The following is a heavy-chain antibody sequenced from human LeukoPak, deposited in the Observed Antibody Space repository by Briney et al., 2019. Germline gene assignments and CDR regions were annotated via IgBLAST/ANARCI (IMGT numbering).Heavy chain of an antibody. CDR3: TKDLTDFHYYYTDV. J-gene: IGHJ6*03. CDR2: INGSGGHT. V-gene: IGHV3-23*01. D-gene: IGHD2-21*02. CDR1: GFTFDDYG. Sequence: PGGSLRLFCAVSGFTFDDYGMSWVRQSPGKGLEWVSGINGSGGHTYYAHSVKGRFTISRDNSKNTLYLQMYSLRAEDTAVYYCTKDLTDFHYYYTDVWGKGTTVIVSS.